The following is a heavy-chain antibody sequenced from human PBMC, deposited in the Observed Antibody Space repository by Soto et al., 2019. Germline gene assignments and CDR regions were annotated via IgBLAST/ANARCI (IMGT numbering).Heavy chain of an antibody. CDR1: NSSLGAFH. CDR3: ARSPLSYDYVRQTWCEVGDSFDI. D-gene: IGHD3-16*01. Sequence: PSETLSLTCAIYNSSLGAFHWTWIRQPPGKGLEWIGELIHGGSTNYNPSLKSRVTFSLDTSKNQFSLQLMSVTAADTAVYYCARSPLSYDYVRQTWCEVGDSFDIWGRGXLVTVSS. V-gene: IGHV4-34*12. J-gene: IGHJ3*02. CDR2: LIHGGST.